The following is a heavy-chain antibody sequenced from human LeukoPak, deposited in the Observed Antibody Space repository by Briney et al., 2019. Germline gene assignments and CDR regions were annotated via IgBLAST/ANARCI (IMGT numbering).Heavy chain of an antibody. V-gene: IGHV1-8*01. CDR3: ARESGYCSSTSCRNWFDP. CDR1: GYTFTGYD. D-gene: IGHD2-2*01. J-gene: IGHJ5*02. Sequence: ASVKVSCKASGYTFTGYDINWVRQATGQGLEWMGWMNPNSGNTGYAQKFQGRVTMTRNTSISTAYMELSSLRSEDTAVYYCARESGYCSSTSCRNWFDPWGQGTPVTVSS. CDR2: MNPNSGNT.